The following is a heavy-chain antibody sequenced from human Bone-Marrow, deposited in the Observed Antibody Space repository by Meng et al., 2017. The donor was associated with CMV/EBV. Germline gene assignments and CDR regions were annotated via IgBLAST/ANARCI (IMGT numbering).Heavy chain of an antibody. CDR2: IRSKANSYAT. V-gene: IGHV3-73*01. Sequence: GESLKISCAASGFTFSGSAMHWVRQASGKGLEWVGRIRSKANSYATAYAASVKGRFTISRDDSKNTAYLQMNSLKTEDTAVYYCGGGVSNSGYWGQGTRVTGSS. CDR3: GGGVSNSGY. D-gene: IGHD2-8*02. CDR1: GFTFSGSA. J-gene: IGHJ4*02.